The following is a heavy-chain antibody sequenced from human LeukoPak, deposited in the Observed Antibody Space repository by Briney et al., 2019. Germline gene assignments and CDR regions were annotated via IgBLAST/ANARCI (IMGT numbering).Heavy chain of an antibody. CDR3: ARESTIGDIDY. J-gene: IGHJ4*02. D-gene: IGHD3-16*01. V-gene: IGHV1-46*01. CDR2: INPSGGST. Sequence: ASVKVSCKASGYTFTSYYMHWVRQAPGQGLEWMGIINPSGGSTSYAQKFQGRVTMTRDMSTSTVYMELSSLRSEDTAVYYCARESTIGDIDYWGQGTLVTVSS. CDR1: GYTFTSYY.